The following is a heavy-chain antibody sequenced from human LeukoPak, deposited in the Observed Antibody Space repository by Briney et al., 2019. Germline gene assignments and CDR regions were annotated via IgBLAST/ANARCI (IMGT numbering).Heavy chain of an antibody. CDR3: ARGRYIVVVPGSIGGPFDY. V-gene: IGHV1-69*13. J-gene: IGHJ4*02. Sequence: SVKVSCKASGGTFSSYAISWVRQAPGQGLEWMGGINPIFGTANYAQKFQGRVTITADESTSTAYMELSSLRSEDTAVYYCARGRYIVVVPGSIGGPFDYWGQGTLVTVSS. CDR1: GGTFSSYA. D-gene: IGHD2-2*01. CDR2: INPIFGTA.